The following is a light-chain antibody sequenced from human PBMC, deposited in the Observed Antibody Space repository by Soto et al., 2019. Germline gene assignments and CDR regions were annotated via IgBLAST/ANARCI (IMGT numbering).Light chain of an antibody. Sequence: DIVMTQSPDSLAVSLGERATINCKSSQSVLYSYNNKNYLAWYQQKPGQPPKLLIYWASTRESGVTDRFSGSGSGTDFTLTISSLQAEDVAVYYCHQYCSSTGTFGQGTKVDIK. CDR2: WAS. J-gene: IGKJ1*01. V-gene: IGKV4-1*01. CDR1: QSVLYSYNNKNY. CDR3: HQYCSSTGT.